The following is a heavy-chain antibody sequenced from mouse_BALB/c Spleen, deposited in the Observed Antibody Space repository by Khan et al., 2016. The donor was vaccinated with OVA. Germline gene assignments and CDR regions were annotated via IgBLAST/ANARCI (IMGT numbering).Heavy chain of an antibody. CDR3: ARVYGGDFDY. Sequence: EVQLVESGPGLVKPSQSLSLTCTVTGYSITSYYAWNWIRQFPGNKLEWMGFITYSGNTKYNPSLKSRISITRDTSRNQFFLQLNSVTIEDTATYYCARVYGGDFDYWGQGTSLTVSS. V-gene: IGHV3-2*02. D-gene: IGHD2-10*02. CDR2: ITYSGNT. J-gene: IGHJ2*02. CDR1: GYSITSYYA.